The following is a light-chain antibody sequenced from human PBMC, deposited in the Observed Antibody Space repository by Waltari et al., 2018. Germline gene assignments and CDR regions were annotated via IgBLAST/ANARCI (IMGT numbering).Light chain of an antibody. CDR2: DVT. CDR3: ISYAGSHNLGYV. Sequence: QSALTQPPSASGSPGQSVTISCTGTSRDLGSNNHVSWYQQHPGKTPKVILYDVTDRPAGVPERFSGSKSGNTAYLAVSGLQAEDEADYYCISYAGSHNLGYVFGTGTRVTVL. V-gene: IGLV2-8*01. CDR1: SRDLGSNNH. J-gene: IGLJ1*01.